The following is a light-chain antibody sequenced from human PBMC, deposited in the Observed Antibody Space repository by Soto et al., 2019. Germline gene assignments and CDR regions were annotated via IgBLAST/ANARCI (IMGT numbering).Light chain of an antibody. V-gene: IGLV1-47*02. J-gene: IGLJ3*02. CDR3: ATWDDSLSGWV. Sequence: QSVLTQPPSASGTPGQRVTISCSGSSSNIGSNFVSWYQQLPGTAPKLLIYSNTQRPSGVPDRFSGSKSGTSASLAISGLRSADEADYYGATWDDSLSGWVFGGGTKVTVL. CDR1: SSNIGSNF. CDR2: SNT.